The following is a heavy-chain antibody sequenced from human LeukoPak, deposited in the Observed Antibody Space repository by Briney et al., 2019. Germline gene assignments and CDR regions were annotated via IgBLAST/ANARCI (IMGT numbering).Heavy chain of an antibody. Sequence: SETLSLTCAVYGGSFSSYYWSWIRQPPGKGLEWIGEINHSGSTNYNPSLKSRVTISVDTSKNQFSLKLSSVTAADTAVYYCARTDYYYYGMDVWGQGTTVTVSS. J-gene: IGHJ6*02. V-gene: IGHV4-34*01. CDR2: INHSGST. CDR1: GGSFSSYY. CDR3: ARTDYYYYGMDV.